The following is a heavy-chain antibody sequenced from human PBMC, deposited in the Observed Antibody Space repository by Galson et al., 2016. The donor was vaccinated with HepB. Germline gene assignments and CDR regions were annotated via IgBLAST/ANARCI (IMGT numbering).Heavy chain of an antibody. Sequence: WVRQAPGQGLEWMGLINPSGGSTSYAQKFQGRVTMTRDRSTSTVYMELSSLRSEDTAVYYCVRGGANGDYWGQGALVTVSS. J-gene: IGHJ4*02. CDR3: VRGGANGDY. D-gene: IGHD4/OR15-4a*01. CDR2: INPSGGST. V-gene: IGHV1-46*01.